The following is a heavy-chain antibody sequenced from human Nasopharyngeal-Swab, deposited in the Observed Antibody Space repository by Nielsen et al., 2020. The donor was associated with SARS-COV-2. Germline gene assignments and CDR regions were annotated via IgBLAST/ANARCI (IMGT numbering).Heavy chain of an antibody. D-gene: IGHD3-22*01. CDR2: INAGNGNT. CDR1: GYTFTSYA. Sequence: VKVSCKASGYTFTSYAMHWVRQAPGQRLEWMGWINAGNGNTKYSQKFQGRVTITRDTSASTAYMELSSLRSEDTAVYYCARYYREGSGYFYYGMDVWGQGTTVTVSS. V-gene: IGHV1-3*01. J-gene: IGHJ6*02. CDR3: ARYYREGSGYFYYGMDV.